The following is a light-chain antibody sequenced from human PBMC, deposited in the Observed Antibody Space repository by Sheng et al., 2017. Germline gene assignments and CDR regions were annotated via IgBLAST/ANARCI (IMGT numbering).Light chain of an antibody. CDR1: QAVPSNY. Sequence: EIVLTQSPGTLSLSPGERATLSCRASQAVPSNYLAWYQQKPGQAPRLLIYGASGRATGTPDRFSGSGSGTDFTLTISRLEPEDFAVYYCQQYGSLPTFGQGTKVEIK. V-gene: IGKV3-20*01. CDR2: GAS. J-gene: IGKJ1*01. CDR3: QQYGSLPT.